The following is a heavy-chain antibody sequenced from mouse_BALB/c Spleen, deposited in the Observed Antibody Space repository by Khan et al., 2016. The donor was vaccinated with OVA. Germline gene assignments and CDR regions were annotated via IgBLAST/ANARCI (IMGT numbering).Heavy chain of an antibody. J-gene: IGHJ3*01. Sequence: QVQLKQSGTELVKPGASVKLSCKTSGYTFTSYWIQWVKQRPGQGLGWIGQIFPGTGTTYYNENFKGKASLTIDTSSTTAYMQLSSLTSEDSAGYYCARGYFGNYEFAYWGQGTLVTVSA. CDR1: GYTFTSYW. V-gene: IGHV1S132*01. CDR3: ARGYFGNYEFAY. CDR2: IFPGTGTT. D-gene: IGHD2-1*01.